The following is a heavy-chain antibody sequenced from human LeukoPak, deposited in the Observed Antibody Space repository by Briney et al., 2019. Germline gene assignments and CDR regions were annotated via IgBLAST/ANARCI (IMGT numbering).Heavy chain of an antibody. CDR1: GYTFTGYY. CDR3: ARGKGYYESSGYYPFDY. D-gene: IGHD3-22*01. V-gene: IGHV1-2*02. Sequence: ASVKVSCKASGYTFTGYYMHWVRQAPGQGLEWMGWINPNSGGTNYAQKFQGRVTTTRDTSISTAYMELSRLRSDDTAVYYCARGKGYYESSGYYPFDYWGQGTLVTVSS. J-gene: IGHJ4*02. CDR2: INPNSGGT.